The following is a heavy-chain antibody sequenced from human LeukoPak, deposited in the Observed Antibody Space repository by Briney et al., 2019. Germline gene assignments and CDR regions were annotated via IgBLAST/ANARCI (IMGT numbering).Heavy chain of an antibody. CDR2: INPNSGGT. D-gene: IGHD6-6*01. V-gene: IGHV1-2*04. J-gene: IGHJ6*02. CDR3: ASPPLEYSSSSSYYYYGMDV. CDR1: GYSFTGYF. Sequence: ASVKVSCKASGYSFTGYFIHWVRQAPGQGLEWVGWINPNSGGTNYAQKFQGWVTMTRDTSISTAYMELSRLRSDDTAVYYCASPPLEYSSSSSYYYYGMDVWGQGTTVTVSS.